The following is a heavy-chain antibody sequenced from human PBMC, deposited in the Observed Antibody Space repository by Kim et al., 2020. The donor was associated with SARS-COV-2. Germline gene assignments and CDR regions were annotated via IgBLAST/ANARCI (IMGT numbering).Heavy chain of an antibody. CDR3: ARTSRDLDYYYYGMDV. CDR1: GASISNYY. D-gene: IGHD2-21*02. V-gene: IGHV4-4*07. Sequence: SETLSLTCTVSGASISNYYWSWIRQPAGKGLEWIGRIYTSGSTNYNLSFKSRVTMSVDASKNQFSLKLSSVTAADTALYYCARTSRDLDYYYYGMDVWGQGTTVTVSS. J-gene: IGHJ6*02. CDR2: IYTSGST.